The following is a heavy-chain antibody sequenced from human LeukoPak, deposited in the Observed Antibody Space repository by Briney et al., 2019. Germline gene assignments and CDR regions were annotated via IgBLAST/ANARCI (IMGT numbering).Heavy chain of an antibody. D-gene: IGHD6-19*01. Sequence: GGSLRLSCAASGFTFSSYNMNWVRQAPGKGLVWLSRINGDGYSISYADSVKGRFTISRDNAKKTLYLQMNSLRAEDTAMYYCARGEAVAGNDHWGQGALVTVSS. CDR3: ARGEAVAGNDH. CDR1: GFTFSSYN. V-gene: IGHV3-74*01. J-gene: IGHJ4*02. CDR2: INGDGYSI.